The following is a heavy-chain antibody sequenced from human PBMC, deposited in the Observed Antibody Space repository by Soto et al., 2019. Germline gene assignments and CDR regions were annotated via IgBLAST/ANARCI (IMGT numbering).Heavy chain of an antibody. CDR3: VRATLSWGHYYFRGLDV. CDR2: VKHDGNEK. V-gene: IGHV3-7*01. CDR1: GFMFGTYW. Sequence: PGGSLRLSCAATGFMFGTYWMSWVHQAPGKGLEWVANVKHDGNEKYYADSVKGRFTVSRDNVKNFLHLQMSSLRGDDTGVYFCVRATLSWGHYYFRGLDVWGQGTTVTVS. J-gene: IGHJ6*02. D-gene: IGHD3-22*01.